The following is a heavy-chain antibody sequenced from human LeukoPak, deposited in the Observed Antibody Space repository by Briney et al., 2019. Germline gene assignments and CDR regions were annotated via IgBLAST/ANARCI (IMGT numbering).Heavy chain of an antibody. J-gene: IGHJ5*02. CDR1: GYSFTSYW. CDR3: ARTLDSSGYYYLWFDP. CDR2: IYPGDSDT. Sequence: GKSLKISCKGSGYSFTSYWIGWVRQMPGKGLEWMGIIYPGDSDTRYSPSFQGQVTISADKSISTAYLQWSSLKASDTAMYYCARTLDSSGYYYLWFDPWGQGTLVTVSS. D-gene: IGHD3-22*01. V-gene: IGHV5-51*01.